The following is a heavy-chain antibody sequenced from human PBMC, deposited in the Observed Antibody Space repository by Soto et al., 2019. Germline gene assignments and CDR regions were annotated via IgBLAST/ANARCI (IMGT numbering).Heavy chain of an antibody. CDR3: AKTANGWFSAFDS. D-gene: IGHD6-19*01. CDR2: ISGSGGTT. J-gene: IGHJ3*02. Sequence: EVQLLESGGGLVQPGGSLRLSCEASGFTFSSYAMSWVRQAPGKGLEWVSAISGSGGTTYYADSVKGRFTFSRDNSKNPLYLQMNSLRAEDTAVYYCAKTANGWFSAFDSWGQGTMVTVSS. CDR1: GFTFSSYA. V-gene: IGHV3-23*01.